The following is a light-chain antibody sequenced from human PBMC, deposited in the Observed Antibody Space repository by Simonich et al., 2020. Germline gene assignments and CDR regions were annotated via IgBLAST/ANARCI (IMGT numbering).Light chain of an antibody. V-gene: IGKV3-11*01. Sequence: EIVLTQSPATLSLSPGERATLSCRASQSVSSYLAWYQQKPGQAPRLLISDASHRATGIPARFSGSWSGTDFTLTISSLEPEDFAVYYCQQRSNWPPITFGQGTRLEIK. CDR1: QSVSSY. J-gene: IGKJ5*01. CDR2: DAS. CDR3: QQRSNWPPIT.